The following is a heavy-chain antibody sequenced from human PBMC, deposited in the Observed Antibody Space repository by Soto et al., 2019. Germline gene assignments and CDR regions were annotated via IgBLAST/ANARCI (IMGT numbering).Heavy chain of an antibody. V-gene: IGHV1-69*04. D-gene: IGHD1-1*01. CDR1: GGTFTSYS. J-gene: IGHJ4*02. CDR3: ARDGLGTTRRYFDS. Sequence: QVQLVQSGAEVKKPGSSVKVSCKASGGTFTSYSITWVRQAPGQGLEWMGRIIPVLGIVNYAQKFQGRVTITADKSTTTAYMELSSLRSEETAVYYCARDGLGTTRRYFDSWGQGTLVTVSS. CDR2: IIPVLGIV.